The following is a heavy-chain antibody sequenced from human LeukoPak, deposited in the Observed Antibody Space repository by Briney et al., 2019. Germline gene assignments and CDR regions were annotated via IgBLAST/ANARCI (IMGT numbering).Heavy chain of an antibody. CDR2: ISAYNGNT. D-gene: IGHD3-10*01. CDR3: ARDTYYYGSGSYPMTDY. Sequence: GASVKVSCKASGGTFSSYAISWVRQAPGQGLEWMGWISAYNGNTNYAQKLQGRVTMTTDTSTSTAYMELRSLRSDDTAVYYCARDTYYYGSGSYPMTDYWGQGTLVTVSS. V-gene: IGHV1-18*01. CDR1: GGTFSSYA. J-gene: IGHJ4*02.